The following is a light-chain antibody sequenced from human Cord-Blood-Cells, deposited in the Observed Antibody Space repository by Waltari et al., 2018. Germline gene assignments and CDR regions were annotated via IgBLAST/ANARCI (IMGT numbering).Light chain of an antibody. J-gene: IGLJ3*02. CDR3: CSYAGSSTWV. Sequence: QSALTQPASVSGSPGQSITISCTGTSSDVGSYSLVAWYPQHPGKAPKLMIYEGSKRLSGVSNRISGSKSGDTASLTIAGLQADDEADYYCCSYAGSSTWVFGGGTKLTVL. CDR2: EGS. CDR1: SSDVGSYSL. V-gene: IGLV2-23*01.